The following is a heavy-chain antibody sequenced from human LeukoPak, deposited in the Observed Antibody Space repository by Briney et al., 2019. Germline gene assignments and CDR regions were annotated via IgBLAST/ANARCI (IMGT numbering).Heavy chain of an antibody. CDR1: GGSISSGGYY. J-gene: IGHJ4*02. CDR2: IYYSGST. Sequence: SETLSLTCTVSGGSISSGGYYWSWIRQHPGKGLEWIGYIYYSGSTYYNPSLKSRVTISVDTSKNQFSLKLSSVTAADTAVYYCATGQVAAGSYGSGSYPFDYWGQGTLVTVSS. CDR3: ATGQVAAGSYGSGSYPFDY. V-gene: IGHV4-31*03. D-gene: IGHD3-10*01.